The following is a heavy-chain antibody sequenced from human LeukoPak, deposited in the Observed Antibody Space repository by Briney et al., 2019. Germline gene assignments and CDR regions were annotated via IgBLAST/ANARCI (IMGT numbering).Heavy chain of an antibody. CDR3: ATAYSSGWYEPPDY. Sequence: GGSLRLSCAASGFTFSSYTMNWVRQPPGKGLEWVSNIGTSSTTIYYADSVKGRFTISRDNAKNSLYLQMNSLRAEDTAVYYCATAYSSGWYEPPDYWGQGTLVTVSS. V-gene: IGHV3-48*01. J-gene: IGHJ4*02. CDR2: IGTSSTTI. CDR1: GFTFSSYT. D-gene: IGHD6-19*01.